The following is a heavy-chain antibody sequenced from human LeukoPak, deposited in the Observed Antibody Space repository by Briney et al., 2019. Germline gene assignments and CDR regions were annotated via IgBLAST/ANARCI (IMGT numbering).Heavy chain of an antibody. D-gene: IGHD3-22*01. V-gene: IGHV4-39*01. CDR3: ASLLAITMIVA. CDR1: GGSISSSSYY. J-gene: IGHJ5*02. CDR2: IYYSGST. Sequence: SETLSLTCTVSGGSISSSSYYWGWIRQPPGKGLEWIGSIYYSGSTYYNPSLKSRVTISVDTSKNQFSLKLSSVTAADTAVYYCASLLAITMIVAWGQGTLVTVSS.